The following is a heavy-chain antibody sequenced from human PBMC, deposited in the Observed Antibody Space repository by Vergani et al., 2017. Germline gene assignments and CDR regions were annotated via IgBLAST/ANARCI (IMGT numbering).Heavy chain of an antibody. CDR3: ARSPTYYYDSSGYLNYYYGMDV. D-gene: IGHD3-22*01. CDR2: INHSGIT. J-gene: IGHJ6*02. CDR1: GGSFSGFY. V-gene: IGHV4-34*01. Sequence: QVQLQQWGAGLLKPSETLSLTCAVYGGSFSGFYWSWIRQSPGKGLEWIGEINHSGITNYNPSLKSRVTISVDTSKNQISLKLTSVTAADTAVYFCARSPTYYYDSSGYLNYYYGMDVWGQGP.